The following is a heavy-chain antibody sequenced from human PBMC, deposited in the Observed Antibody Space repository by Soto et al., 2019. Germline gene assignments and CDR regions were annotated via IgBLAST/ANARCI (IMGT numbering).Heavy chain of an antibody. CDR2: MNPNSGNT. CDR3: ARGVKYGAYSRWFDP. V-gene: IGHV1-8*01. CDR1: GNTFTSYD. Sequence: QVQLVQSGAEVMKPGASVKVSCKASGNTFTSYDINWVRQATGQGLEYLGWMNPNSGNTAYVQKFQGRVTMTWDTSITTAYMELSSLRSEDTAVYFCARGVKYGAYSRWFDPWGQGTLVTVSS. J-gene: IGHJ5*02. D-gene: IGHD4-17*01.